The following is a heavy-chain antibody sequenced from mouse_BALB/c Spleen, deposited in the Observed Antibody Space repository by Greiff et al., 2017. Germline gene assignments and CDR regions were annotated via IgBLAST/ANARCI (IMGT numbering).Heavy chain of an antibody. Sequence: EVKLMESGGGLVQPGGSLKLSCAASGFTFSSYGMSWVRQTPDKRLELVATINSNGGSTYYPDSVKGRFTISRDNAKNTLYLQMSSLKSEDTAMYYCARDPSSFAYWGQGTLVTVSA. J-gene: IGHJ3*01. CDR1: GFTFSSYG. D-gene: IGHD6-1*01. V-gene: IGHV5-6-3*01. CDR2: INSNGGST. CDR3: ARDPSSFAY.